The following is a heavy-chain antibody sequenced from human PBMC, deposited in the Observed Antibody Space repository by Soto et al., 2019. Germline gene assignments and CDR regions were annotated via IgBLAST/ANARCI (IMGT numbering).Heavy chain of an antibody. J-gene: IGHJ6*02. CDR2: ISGSGGST. D-gene: IGHD1-26*01. CDR3: AFDSGSYRNYYYYYGMDV. CDR1: GFTFSSYA. V-gene: IGHV3-23*01. Sequence: GGSLRLSCAASGFTFSSYAMSWVRQAPGKGLEWVSAISGSGGSTYYADSVKGRFTISRDNSKNTLHLQMNSLRAEDTAVYYCAFDSGSYRNYYYYYGMDVWGQGTTVTVSS.